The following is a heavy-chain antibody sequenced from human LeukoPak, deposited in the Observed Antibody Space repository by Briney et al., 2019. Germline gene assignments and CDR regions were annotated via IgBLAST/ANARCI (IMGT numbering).Heavy chain of an antibody. CDR3: ARNDYGQYDFDY. J-gene: IGHJ4*02. D-gene: IGHD1-1*01. V-gene: IGHV3-23*01. CDR1: GFSFSSYA. CDR2: ISGSGGST. Sequence: GGSLRLSCAASGFSFSSYAMSWVRQAPGKGLEWVSAISGSGGSTYYADSVRGRFTISRDNSDNTLYLQMDNLRADDTAIYYCARNDYGQYDFDYWGQGTLVTISS.